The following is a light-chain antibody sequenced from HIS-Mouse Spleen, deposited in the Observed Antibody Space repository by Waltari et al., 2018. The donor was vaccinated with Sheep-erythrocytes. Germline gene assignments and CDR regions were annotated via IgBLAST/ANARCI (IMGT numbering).Light chain of an antibody. Sequence: SYVLTQPPSVSVAPGQTARITCGGNNLGSKSVHWYQQKPGQAPGLVVYDDSDRPSGIPERSSGSNSGNTATLTISRVEAGDEADYYCQVWDSSSDHVVFGGGTKLTVL. CDR3: QVWDSSSDHVV. CDR1: NLGSKS. CDR2: DDS. J-gene: IGLJ2*01. V-gene: IGLV3-21*02.